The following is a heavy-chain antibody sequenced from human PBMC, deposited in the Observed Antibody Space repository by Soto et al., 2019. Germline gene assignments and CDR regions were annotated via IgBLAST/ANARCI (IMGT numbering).Heavy chain of an antibody. J-gene: IGHJ3*02. CDR3: ARPSTAMVYDAFDI. D-gene: IGHD5-18*01. CDR1: GYSFTSYW. Sequence: GESLNISCKGSGYSFTSYWIGWVREMPGKGLEWMGIIYPGDSDTRYSPSFQGQVTISADKSISTAYLQWSSLKASDTAMYYCARPSTAMVYDAFDIWGQATMVTASS. V-gene: IGHV5-51*01. CDR2: IYPGDSDT.